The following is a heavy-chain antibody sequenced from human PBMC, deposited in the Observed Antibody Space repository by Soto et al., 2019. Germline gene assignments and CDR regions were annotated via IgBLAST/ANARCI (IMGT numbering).Heavy chain of an antibody. CDR2: IFSNDEK. Sequence: QVTVKESGPVLVKPTETLTLTCTVSGFSLSNAGLGVSWIRQPPGKALEGLAHIFSNDEKSYSTSRKSRLTLSKDTSKSQVVLIMTNMDPVDTATYYCASTYSTSWYWFDPWGQGTLVTVSS. D-gene: IGHD6-13*01. CDR3: ASTYSTSWYWFDP. CDR1: GFSLSNAGLG. J-gene: IGHJ5*02. V-gene: IGHV2-26*04.